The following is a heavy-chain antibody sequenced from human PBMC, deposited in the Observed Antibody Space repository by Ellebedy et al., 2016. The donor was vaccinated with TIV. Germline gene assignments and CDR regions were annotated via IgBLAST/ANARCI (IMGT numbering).Heavy chain of an antibody. Sequence: GESLKISCAASGFTVNNNYMTWVRQAPGKGLEWVSYISSTSSTIYYADSVRGRFAISRDNTKNSLYLQMNSLRAEDTALYYCARGVDTALVEHFQHWGQGTLVTVSS. CDR3: ARGVDTALVEHFQH. J-gene: IGHJ1*01. D-gene: IGHD5-18*01. CDR2: ISSTSSTI. V-gene: IGHV3-48*04. CDR1: GFTVNNNY.